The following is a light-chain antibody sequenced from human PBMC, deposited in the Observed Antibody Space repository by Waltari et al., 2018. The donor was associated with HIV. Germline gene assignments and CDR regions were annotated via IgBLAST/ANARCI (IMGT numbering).Light chain of an antibody. J-gene: IGLJ2*01. CDR2: RNN. V-gene: IGLV1-47*01. CDR3: AAWDDSLSGPI. CDR1: SSNIGNNY. Sequence: QSVLTHPPSPFGTPGQRVTLSCSGSSSNIGNNYLYWYRQLPGTAPKVLIYRNNQRPSGVPDRFSGSKSGTSASLAISGLRSEDEADYYCAAWDDSLSGPIFGGGTKLTVL.